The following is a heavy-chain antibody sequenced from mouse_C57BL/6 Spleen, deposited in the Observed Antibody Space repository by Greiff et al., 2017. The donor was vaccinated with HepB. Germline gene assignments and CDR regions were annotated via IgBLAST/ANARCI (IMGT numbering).Heavy chain of an antibody. V-gene: IGHV1-82*01. CDR3: ARGSNYVRGAMDY. CDR2: IYPGDGDT. Sequence: QVQLQQSGPELVKPGASVKISCKASGYAFSSSWMNWVKQRPGKGLEWIGRIYPGDGDTNYNEKFKSKATLPVDTSSSTAYMQLSSLTSEDSAVYYCARGSNYVRGAMDYWGQGTSVTVSS. D-gene: IGHD2-5*01. CDR1: GYAFSSSW. J-gene: IGHJ4*01.